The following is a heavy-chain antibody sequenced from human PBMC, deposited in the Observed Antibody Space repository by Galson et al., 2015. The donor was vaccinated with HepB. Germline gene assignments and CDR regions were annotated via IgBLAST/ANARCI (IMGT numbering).Heavy chain of an antibody. V-gene: IGHV4-34*01. CDR2: INHSGRT. CDR3: ARIGWYSRRMDV. CDR1: GGSFSGYY. D-gene: IGHD6-19*01. J-gene: IGHJ6*02. Sequence: SETLSLTCAVYGGSFSGYYWSWIRQPPGKGLEWIGEINHSGRTNYNPSLKSRVTISVDTSKNQFSLKLSSVTAADTAVYYCARIGWYSRRMDVWGQGTTVTVSS.